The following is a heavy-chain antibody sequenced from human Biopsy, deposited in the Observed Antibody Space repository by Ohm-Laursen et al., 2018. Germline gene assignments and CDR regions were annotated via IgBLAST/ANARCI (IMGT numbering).Heavy chain of an antibody. Sequence: SLRLSCSASGFIFSRYAMHWVRQAPGKGLEWVAIIWYDGSNKYYADSVKGRFTISGDDSKNTLYLQMNSLRAEDTAVYYCARDLEYGSSFYYYYGMDVWGQGTTVTVSS. D-gene: IGHD6-19*01. CDR3: ARDLEYGSSFYYYYGMDV. J-gene: IGHJ6*02. CDR2: IWYDGSNK. CDR1: GFIFSRYA. V-gene: IGHV3-33*01.